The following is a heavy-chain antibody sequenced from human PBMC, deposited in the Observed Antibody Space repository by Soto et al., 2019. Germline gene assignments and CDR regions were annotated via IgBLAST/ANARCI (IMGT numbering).Heavy chain of an antibody. CDR3: AREGLVLEPSTVNSDNYYYAMDV. CDR2: IIPRSGTP. D-gene: IGHD2-2*01. Sequence: QVQLVQSGAEVKKPGSSVKVSCKASGDTFRTYTITWVRQAPGQGLEWMGGIIPRSGTPNYAQKFHGRVTITADESPSTAYIELSSLKSDDTAVYYCAREGLVLEPSTVNSDNYYYAMDVWGHGTTVTVSS. CDR1: GDTFRTYT. J-gene: IGHJ6*02. V-gene: IGHV1-69*12.